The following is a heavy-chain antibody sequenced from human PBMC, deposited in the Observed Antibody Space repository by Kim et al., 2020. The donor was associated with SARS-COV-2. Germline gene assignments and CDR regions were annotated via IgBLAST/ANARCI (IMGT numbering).Heavy chain of an antibody. J-gene: IGHJ3*02. CDR3: AKETDAFDI. V-gene: IGHV3-30*02. Sequence: EKSKYYAASVKGRVTMSRDNSKNVLYLQMSSVRREGTAVYYCAKETDAFDIWGQGTMVTVSS. CDR2: EKSK.